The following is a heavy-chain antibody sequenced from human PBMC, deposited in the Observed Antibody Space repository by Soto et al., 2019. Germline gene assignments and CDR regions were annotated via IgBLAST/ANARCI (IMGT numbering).Heavy chain of an antibody. CDR2: MSHSGCA. CDR3: ATGNVDSMLEY. CDR1: DGSISSYDW. V-gene: IGHV4-4*02. Sequence: SETLSLTCVVSDGSISSYDWWTWVRQPPGKGLEWIGKMSHSGCADYSPSLKSRVTISADASKNHFTLRLTGVTAADTAVYYCATGNVDSMLEYWGQGTKVTVSS. J-gene: IGHJ4*02. D-gene: IGHD3-3*01.